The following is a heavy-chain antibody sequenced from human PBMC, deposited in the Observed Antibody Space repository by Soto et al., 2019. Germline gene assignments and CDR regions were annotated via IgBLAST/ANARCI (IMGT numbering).Heavy chain of an antibody. Sequence: QRQLQESGSGLVKPSQTLSLTCAVSGGSISSGGYSWSWIRQPPGKGLEWIGYIYHSGSTYYNPSLKSRVTISVDRSKNQFSLKLSSVTAADTAVYYCARDSHYYGSGDYGMDVWGQGTTVTVSS. CDR1: GGSISSGGYS. D-gene: IGHD3-10*01. J-gene: IGHJ6*02. CDR3: ARDSHYYGSGDYGMDV. CDR2: IYHSGST. V-gene: IGHV4-30-2*01.